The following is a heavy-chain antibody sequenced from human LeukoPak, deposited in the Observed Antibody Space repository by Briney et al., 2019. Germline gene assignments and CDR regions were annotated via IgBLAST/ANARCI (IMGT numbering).Heavy chain of an antibody. J-gene: IGHJ4*02. D-gene: IGHD5-12*01. CDR3: AKDRSPLVATIDFDY. Sequence: GGSLRLSCAASGFTFSSYAMNWVRQAPGKGLEWVSGISWNSGSIGYADSVKGRFTISRDNAKNSLYLQMNSLRAEDTALYYCAKDRSPLVATIDFDYWGQGTLVTVSS. CDR2: ISWNSGSI. V-gene: IGHV3-9*01. CDR1: GFTFSSYA.